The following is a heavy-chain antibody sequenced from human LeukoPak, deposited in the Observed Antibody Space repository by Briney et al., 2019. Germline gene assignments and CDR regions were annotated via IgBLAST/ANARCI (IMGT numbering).Heavy chain of an antibody. V-gene: IGHV1-2*02. J-gene: IGHJ4*02. D-gene: IGHD5-18*01. CDR1: GYTFTGYY. Sequence: ASVKVSCKASGYTFTGYYMHWVRQAPGQGLEWMGWINPNSGGTNYAQKFQGRVTMTRDTSISTAYMELSRLRSDDTAVDYCARDRSPAHGRSYGRGHFDYWGQGTLVTVSS. CDR3: ARDRSPAHGRSYGRGHFDY. CDR2: INPNSGGT.